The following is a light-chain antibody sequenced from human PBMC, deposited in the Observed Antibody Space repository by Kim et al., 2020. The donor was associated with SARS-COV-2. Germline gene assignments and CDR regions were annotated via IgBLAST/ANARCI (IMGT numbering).Light chain of an antibody. CDR2: EGS. CDR3: CSHAGGGTML. J-gene: IGLJ2*01. V-gene: IGLV2-23*01. CDR1: INEIGSYSL. Sequence: GQSITISCTGTINEIGSYSLVSWYQHFPGEAPKLIIYEGSKRPSGVSPRFSGSKSGKTASLTISGLQAEDEADYYCCSHAGGGTMLFGGGTQLTVL.